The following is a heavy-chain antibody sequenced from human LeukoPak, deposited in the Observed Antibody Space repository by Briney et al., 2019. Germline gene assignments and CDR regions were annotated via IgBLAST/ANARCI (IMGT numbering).Heavy chain of an antibody. CDR1: GFTFSSYG. Sequence: GGSLRLSCAASGFTFSSYGMHWVRQAPGKGLELVAVISYDGSNKYYADSVKGRLTISRDNSKNTLYLQMNSLRAEDTAVYYCANGYSYGVDAFDIWGQGTMVTVSS. CDR2: ISYDGSNK. D-gene: IGHD5-18*01. J-gene: IGHJ3*02. V-gene: IGHV3-30*18. CDR3: ANGYSYGVDAFDI.